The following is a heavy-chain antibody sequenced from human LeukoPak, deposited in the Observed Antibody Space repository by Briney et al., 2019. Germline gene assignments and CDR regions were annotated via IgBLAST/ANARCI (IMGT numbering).Heavy chain of an antibody. CDR2: ISWNSGSI. J-gene: IGHJ3*01. CDR1: GFTFDDYA. Sequence: SGGSLRLSCAASGFTFDDYAMHWVRQAPGKGLEWVSGISWNSGSIGYADSVKGRFTISRDNAKNSLYLQMNSLRAEDTALYYCAKDIRGYSSGPVTWGQGTMVTASS. CDR3: AKDIRGYSSGPVT. D-gene: IGHD6-19*01. V-gene: IGHV3-9*01.